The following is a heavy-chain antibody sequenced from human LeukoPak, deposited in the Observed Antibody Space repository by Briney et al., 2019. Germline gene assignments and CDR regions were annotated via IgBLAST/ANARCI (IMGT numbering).Heavy chain of an antibody. V-gene: IGHV3-23*01. Sequence: GGSLGLSCAASGFTFSSYAMSWVRQAPGKGLEWVSAISGSGGSTYYADSVKGRFTISRDNSKNTLYLQMNSLRAEDTAVYYCAKVRSYGVAPFDYWGQGTLVTVSS. J-gene: IGHJ4*02. CDR2: ISGSGGST. D-gene: IGHD3-16*01. CDR3: AKVRSYGVAPFDY. CDR1: GFTFSSYA.